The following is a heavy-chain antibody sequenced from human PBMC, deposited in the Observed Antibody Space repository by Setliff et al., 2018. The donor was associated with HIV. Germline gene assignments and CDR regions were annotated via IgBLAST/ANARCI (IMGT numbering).Heavy chain of an antibody. D-gene: IGHD3-10*02. CDR3: VKVSRGTVVRGVILVGYFDY. J-gene: IGHJ4*02. CDR1: GFTFSNYV. CDR2: ISSSGGRT. V-gene: IGHV3-23*01. Sequence: PGGSLRLSCAASGFTFSNYVMSWVRQTPGKGLEWVSVISSSGGRTYHADSVKGRFTISRDNSKNTLYLQMSSLIVEATAVYYCVKVSRGTVVRGVILVGYFDYWGQRTLVTVSS.